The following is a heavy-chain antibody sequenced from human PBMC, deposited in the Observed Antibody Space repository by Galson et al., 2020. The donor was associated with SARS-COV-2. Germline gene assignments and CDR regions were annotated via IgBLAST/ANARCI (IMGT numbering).Heavy chain of an antibody. J-gene: IGHJ1*01. CDR1: GGSISRRSYY. CDR3: ARSGWYGQYFQH. CDR2: IYYSGIT. D-gene: IGHD6-19*01. V-gene: IGHV4-39*01. Sequence: SETLSPTCTVSGGSISRRSYYWGWIRQPPGTGMEWNGSIYYSGITYYSPSLKSRVTIFVDTAKNQFSLKLNSVSAADTAVYYCARSGWYGQYFQHWGQGTLVTVSS.